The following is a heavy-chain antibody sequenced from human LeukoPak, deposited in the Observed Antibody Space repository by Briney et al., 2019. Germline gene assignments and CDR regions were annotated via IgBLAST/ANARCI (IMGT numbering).Heavy chain of an antibody. D-gene: IGHD3/OR15-3a*01. CDR3: TDFGY. V-gene: IGHV3-15*01. CDR2: IKSTTDGATT. Sequence: GGSLRLSCAASGFTLSSYSMNWVRQAPGKGLEWVGRIKSTTDGATTDYAAPVKGRFTISRDDSKNTLYLQMNSLKNEDTAVYHCTDFGYWGQGTLVTVSS. CDR1: GFTLSSYS. J-gene: IGHJ4*02.